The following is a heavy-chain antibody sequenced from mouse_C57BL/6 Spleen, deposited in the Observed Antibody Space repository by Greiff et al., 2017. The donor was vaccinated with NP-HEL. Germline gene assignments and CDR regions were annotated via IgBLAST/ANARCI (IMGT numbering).Heavy chain of an antibody. CDR1: GYTFTDYN. Sequence: EVKLVESGPELVKPGASVKIPCKASGYTFTDYNMDWVKQSHGKSLEWIGDINPNNGGTIYNQKFKGKATLTVDKSSSTAYMELRSLTSEDTAVYYCARSKSSYWYFDVWGTGTTVTVSS. J-gene: IGHJ1*03. CDR3: ARSKSSYWYFDV. CDR2: INPNNGGT. D-gene: IGHD1-1*01. V-gene: IGHV1-18*01.